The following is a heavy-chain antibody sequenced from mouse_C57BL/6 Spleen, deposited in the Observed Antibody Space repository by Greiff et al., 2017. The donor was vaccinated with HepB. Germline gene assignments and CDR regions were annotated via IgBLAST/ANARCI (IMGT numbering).Heavy chain of an antibody. CDR2: INPGSGGT. Sequence: QVQLQQSGAELVRPGTSVKVSCKASGYAFTNYLIEWVKQRPGQGLEWIGVINPGSGGTNYNEKFKGKATLTADKSSSTAYMQLSSLTSEDSAVYVCARSTMVTTGFDYWGQGTTLTVSS. CDR1: GYAFTNYL. V-gene: IGHV1-54*01. CDR3: ARSTMVTTGFDY. D-gene: IGHD2-2*01. J-gene: IGHJ2*01.